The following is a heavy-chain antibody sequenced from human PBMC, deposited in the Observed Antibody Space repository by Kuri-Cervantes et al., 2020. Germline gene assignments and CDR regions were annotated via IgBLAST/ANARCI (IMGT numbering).Heavy chain of an antibody. D-gene: IGHD3-16*01. CDR2: INPNSGGT. CDR1: GYTFTGYY. Sequence: ASVKVSCKASGYTFTGYYMHWVRQAPGQGLEWMGWINPNSGGTNYAQMFQGRVTMTRDTSISTAYMELSRLRSDDTAVYYCARDQYDYVWGNSPVGWDYYGMDVWGQGTTVTVSS. CDR3: ARDQYDYVWGNSPVGWDYYGMDV. J-gene: IGHJ6*02. V-gene: IGHV1-2*02.